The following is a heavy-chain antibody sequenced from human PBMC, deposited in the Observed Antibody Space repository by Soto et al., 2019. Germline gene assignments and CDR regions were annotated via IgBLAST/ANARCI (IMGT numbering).Heavy chain of an antibody. J-gene: IGHJ3*02. Sequence: QVQLQESGPGLVKSSETLSLTCTVSGGSISGYYWNWLRQPPGKGLEWIGHNYYSGSTDYNPSLKSRVTISLDTSKNQFCLRLSSVAAADTAVYYCARGQYLPQDVFNIWGQGTMVTVSS. CDR3: ARGQYLPQDVFNI. D-gene: IGHD3-10*01. V-gene: IGHV4-59*08. CDR1: GGSISGYY. CDR2: NYYSGST.